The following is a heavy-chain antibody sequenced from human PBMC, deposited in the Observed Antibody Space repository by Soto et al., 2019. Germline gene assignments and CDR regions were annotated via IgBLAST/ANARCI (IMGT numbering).Heavy chain of an antibody. CDR1: GFTFSSYG. Sequence: QVQLVESGGGVVQPGRSVRLSCAASGFTFSSYGMHWVRQAPGKGLEWMSLISFDGSNKDYADSVKGRFTISRDNSKNTLYLQMNSLRAEDTAVYYCAKDRGGAYYYDSSGDFDYWGQGALVTVSS. CDR3: AKDRGGAYYYDSSGDFDY. V-gene: IGHV3-30*18. J-gene: IGHJ4*02. CDR2: ISFDGSNK. D-gene: IGHD3-22*01.